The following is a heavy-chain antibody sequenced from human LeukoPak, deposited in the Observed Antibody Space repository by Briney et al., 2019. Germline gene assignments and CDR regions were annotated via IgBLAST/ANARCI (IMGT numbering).Heavy chain of an antibody. Sequence: GGSLRLSCAASGLTFNSYDLSWVRQAPGKGLDWVSGITGSGGSAFYADSVKGRFTISRDNSKNTLYLQMNSLRAEDTAVYYCAKVSWSASDRHCWGQGVLVTVSS. V-gene: IGHV3-23*01. CDR1: GLTFNSYD. CDR3: AKVSWSASDRHC. J-gene: IGHJ4*02. CDR2: ITGSGGSA. D-gene: IGHD3-3*01.